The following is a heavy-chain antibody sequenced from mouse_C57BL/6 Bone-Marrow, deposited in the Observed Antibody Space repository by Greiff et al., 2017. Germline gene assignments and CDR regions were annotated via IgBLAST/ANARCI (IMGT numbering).Heavy chain of an antibody. V-gene: IGHV5-17*01. J-gene: IGHJ2*01. D-gene: IGHD4-1*02. CDR3: ARPQLGRGYFDY. Sequence: EVQVVESGGGLVKPGGSLTLSCAASGFTFSDYGMHWVRQAPEKGLEWVAYISSGSSTIYYADTVKGRFTISRDNAKNTLFLQMTSLRSEDTAMYYCARPQLGRGYFDYWGQGTTLTVSS. CDR1: GFTFSDYG. CDR2: ISSGSSTI.